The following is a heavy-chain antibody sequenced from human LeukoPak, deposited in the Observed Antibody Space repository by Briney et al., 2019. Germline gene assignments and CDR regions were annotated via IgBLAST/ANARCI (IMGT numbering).Heavy chain of an antibody. CDR1: GFAFGSEA. J-gene: IGHJ4*02. CDR3: AKVRSGSANWALRIFDN. V-gene: IGHV3-23*01. D-gene: IGHD1-1*01. CDR2: ISPGGGTT. Sequence: GGSLRLSCAVSGFAFGSEAMSWVRQSPARGLEWVAYISPGGGTTYYADYVKGRFTISRDNSNNTLYVQMNSLRAEDTAVYYCAKVRSGSANWALRIFDNWGQGTLVTVSS.